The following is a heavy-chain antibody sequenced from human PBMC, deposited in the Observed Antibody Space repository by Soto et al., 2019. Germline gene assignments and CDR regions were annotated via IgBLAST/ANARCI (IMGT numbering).Heavy chain of an antibody. CDR1: GFTFSSYA. CDR2: ISYDGSNK. Sequence: QVQLVESGGGVVQPGRSLRLSCAASGFTFSSYAMHWVRQAPGKGLEWVAVISYDGSNKYYADSVKGRFTISRDNPKNTLYLQMNSLRAEDTAVYYCARDKAGLDYWGQGTLVTVSS. V-gene: IGHV3-30-3*01. CDR3: ARDKAGLDY. J-gene: IGHJ4*02.